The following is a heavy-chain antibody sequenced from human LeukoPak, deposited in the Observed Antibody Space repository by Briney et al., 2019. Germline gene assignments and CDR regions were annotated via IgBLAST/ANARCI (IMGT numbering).Heavy chain of an antibody. CDR2: ISSSSSYI. D-gene: IGHD6-6*01. CDR3: ARGSLASEYSSRDYYYGMDV. Sequence: GGSLRLSCAASGFTFSSYSMNWVRQAPGKELEWVSSISSSSSYIYYADSVKGRFTISRDNAKNSLYLQMNSLRAEDTAVYYCARGSLASEYSSRDYYYGMDVWGQGTTVTVSS. J-gene: IGHJ6*02. CDR1: GFTFSSYS. V-gene: IGHV3-21*01.